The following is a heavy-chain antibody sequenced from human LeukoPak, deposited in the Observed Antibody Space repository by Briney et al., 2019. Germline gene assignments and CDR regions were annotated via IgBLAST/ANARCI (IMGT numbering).Heavy chain of an antibody. J-gene: IGHJ1*01. V-gene: IGHV4-61*02. CDR1: GGSFSSGSYY. D-gene: IGHD4-17*01. Sequence: SETLSLTCTVSGGSFSSGSYYWRWLRQPAGTGLEWIGRIYTSGSTNYNPSLKSRVTISVDTSKNQFSLKLNSVTAADTAVYYCARGTTVTSSGYFQHWGQGTLVNVSS. CDR3: ARGTTVTSSGYFQH. CDR2: IYTSGST.